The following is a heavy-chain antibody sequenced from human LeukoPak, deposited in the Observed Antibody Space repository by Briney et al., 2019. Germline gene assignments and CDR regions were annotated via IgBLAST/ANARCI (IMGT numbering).Heavy chain of an antibody. Sequence: SETLSLTCAVYGGSFSGYYWSWIRQPPGKGLEWIGEINHSGSTNYNPSLKSRVTISVDTSKNQFSLKLSSVTAEDTAVYYCARGITMVRGATPGNWFDPWGQGTLVTVSS. CDR3: ARGITMVRGATPGNWFDP. D-gene: IGHD3-10*01. V-gene: IGHV4-34*01. CDR1: GGSFSGYY. J-gene: IGHJ5*02. CDR2: INHSGST.